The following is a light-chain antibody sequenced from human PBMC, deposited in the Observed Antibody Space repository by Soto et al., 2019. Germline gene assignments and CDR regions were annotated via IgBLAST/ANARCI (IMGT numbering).Light chain of an antibody. CDR1: QSVGSN. CDR2: GAS. J-gene: IGKJ1*01. CDR3: QQYNNWPPDRT. Sequence: EIVMTQSPATLSVSPGERATLSCRASQSVGSNLAWYQQKPGQAPRLLIYGASTRATGISARFSGSGSGTEFTHTISSLQSEDFAIYFCQQYNNWPPDRTFGQGTKVEIK. V-gene: IGKV3-15*01.